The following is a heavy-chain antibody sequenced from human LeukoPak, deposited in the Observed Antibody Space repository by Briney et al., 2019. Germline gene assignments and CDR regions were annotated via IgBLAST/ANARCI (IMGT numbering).Heavy chain of an antibody. CDR1: GFTFSSYS. D-gene: IGHD3-3*01. CDR2: ISSSGSPI. V-gene: IGHV3-48*04. Sequence: GGSLGLSCAASGFTFSSYSMNWVRQAPGKGLEWVSYISSSGSPIYYADSVEGRFTISRDNAKNSLYLQMNSLRAEDTAVYYCASHLRATIFGVVIIHDAFDIWGQGTMVSVSS. J-gene: IGHJ3*02. CDR3: ASHLRATIFGVVIIHDAFDI.